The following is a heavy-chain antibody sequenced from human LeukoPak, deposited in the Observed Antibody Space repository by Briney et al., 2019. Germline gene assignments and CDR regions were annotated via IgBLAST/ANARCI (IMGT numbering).Heavy chain of an antibody. Sequence: ASVKVSCKASGYTFTSYYMHWVRQAPGQGLEWMGWIRVYNGDTNYAQKFKGRVTMTTDTSTNTAYMELRSLGSDDTAVYYCARGGSRVTTINILDYWGQGVLVTVSS. D-gene: IGHD5-24*01. CDR3: ARGGSRVTTINILDY. CDR1: GYTFTSYY. V-gene: IGHV1-18*04. CDR2: IRVYNGDT. J-gene: IGHJ4*02.